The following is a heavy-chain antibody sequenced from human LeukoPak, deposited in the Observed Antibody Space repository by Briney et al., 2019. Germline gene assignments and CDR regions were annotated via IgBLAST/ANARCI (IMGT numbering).Heavy chain of an antibody. CDR2: IYSGGGT. CDR1: GFTFSNTY. Sequence: PGGSLRLSCAASGFTFSNTYMSWVRQAPGKGLEWVSIIYSGGGTRYADSVTGRFTISRDNSRNTLYLQMNSLRAEDTALYYCARDNYDSSGFTWGQGTLVTVSS. J-gene: IGHJ4*02. CDR3: ARDNYDSSGFT. D-gene: IGHD3-22*01. V-gene: IGHV3-53*01.